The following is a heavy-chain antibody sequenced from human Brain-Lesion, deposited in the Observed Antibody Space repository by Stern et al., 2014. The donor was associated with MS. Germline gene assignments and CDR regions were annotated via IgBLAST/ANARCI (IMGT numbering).Heavy chain of an antibody. CDR3: ARGRVVPGFQYYATDV. CDR1: GGSISSGGYY. Sequence: QVQLVESGPGLVKPSQTLSLSCTVSGGSISSGGYYWSWIRQPAGKGLEWIGRIFNSGRTSSNPSLQSWGTKSTITAKTQFSLRLNSMTAADTAVYYCARGRVVPGFQYYATDVWGQGTTVIVSS. CDR2: IFNSGRT. D-gene: IGHD2-2*01. J-gene: IGHJ6*02. V-gene: IGHV4-61*02.